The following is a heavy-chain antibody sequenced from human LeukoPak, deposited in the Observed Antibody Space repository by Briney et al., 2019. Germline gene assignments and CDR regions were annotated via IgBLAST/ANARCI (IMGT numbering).Heavy chain of an antibody. J-gene: IGHJ4*02. CDR1: GFTFSSYA. V-gene: IGHV3-30*04. CDR3: ARDPRGYSYGNGGDY. Sequence: GGSLRLSCAASGFTFSSYAMHWVRQAPGKGLEWVAVISYDGSNKYYADSVKGRFTIYRDNSKNTLYLQMNSLRAEDTAVYYCARDPRGYSYGNGGDYWGQGTLVTVSS. D-gene: IGHD5-18*01. CDR2: ISYDGSNK.